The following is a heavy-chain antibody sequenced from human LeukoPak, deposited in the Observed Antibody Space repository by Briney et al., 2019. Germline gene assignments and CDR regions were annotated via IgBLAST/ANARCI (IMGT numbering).Heavy chain of an antibody. CDR1: GFIFNNFV. Sequence: GGSLRLSCATTGFIFNNFVMHWVRQAPGKGLEWVALMPYDGSDKYYADSVKGRFTISRDNAKNSLYLQMNSLRDEDTAVYYCASTAPCNWNDPYFDYWGQGTPVTVSS. CDR2: MPYDGSDK. V-gene: IGHV3-30*12. CDR3: ASTAPCNWNDPYFDY. D-gene: IGHD1-20*01. J-gene: IGHJ4*02.